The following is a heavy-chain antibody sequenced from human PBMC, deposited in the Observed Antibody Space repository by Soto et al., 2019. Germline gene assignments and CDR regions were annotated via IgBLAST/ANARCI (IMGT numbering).Heavy chain of an antibody. Sequence: QVQLQESGPGRVKASETLSLTCTVSGGSMSNYYWSWVRQPPGKGLECIGYIYYIGSTNYNPSLNSRVTTSVHTSRNNLSLNLTSVTAAETGVYYCARGYSPTLSAPWARVNWFDPWCQGTLVTVSS. CDR3: ARGYSPTLSAPWARVNWFDP. J-gene: IGHJ5*02. CDR2: IYYIGST. V-gene: IGHV4-59*01. D-gene: IGHD1-1*01. CDR1: GGSMSNYY.